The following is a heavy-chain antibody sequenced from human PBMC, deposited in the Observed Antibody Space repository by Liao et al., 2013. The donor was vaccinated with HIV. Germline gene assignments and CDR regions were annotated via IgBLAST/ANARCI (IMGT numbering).Heavy chain of an antibody. CDR1: GGSINSVTSH. CDR3: AREAYYDFWSGYYGDYFYYMDV. CDR2: LHNSGRS. Sequence: QVHLQESGPGLVKPSQTLSLTCSVSGGSINSVTSHWTWIRQPAGKGLEWIGRLHNSGRSIFNPSLRGRVSISVDTSKSQFSLRLKSVTAADTAVYYCAREAYYDFWSGYYGDYFYYMDVWGKGTTVTVSS. V-gene: IGHV4-61*02. D-gene: IGHD3-3*01. J-gene: IGHJ6*03.